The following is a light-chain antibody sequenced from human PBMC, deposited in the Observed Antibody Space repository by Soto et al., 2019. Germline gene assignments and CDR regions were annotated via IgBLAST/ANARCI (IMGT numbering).Light chain of an antibody. J-gene: IGKJ5*01. CDR1: QSISSW. Sequence: DIQMTQSPSTLSASVGDRVTITCRASQSISSWLAWYQQKPGKAPKLLIYDASSLESGVPSRFSGSGSGTEFTPTISSLQPDDFATYYCQQYNSHPYTFGQGTRLEIK. V-gene: IGKV1-5*01. CDR2: DAS. CDR3: QQYNSHPYT.